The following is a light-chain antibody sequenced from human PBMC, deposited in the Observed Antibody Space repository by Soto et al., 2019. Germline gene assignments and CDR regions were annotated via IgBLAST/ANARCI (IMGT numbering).Light chain of an antibody. CDR3: QQLNSYPLT. CDR2: KAS. Sequence: DIKMTHSPSTLSASLGDMVAITGRASHSISVWLAWYQQKAGKAPNLLIYKASRLESGVPSRFRGSGSGTDFTLTISRLQPEDFATYFCQQLNSYPLTFGGGTKVDIK. V-gene: IGKV1-5*03. J-gene: IGKJ4*01. CDR1: HSISVW.